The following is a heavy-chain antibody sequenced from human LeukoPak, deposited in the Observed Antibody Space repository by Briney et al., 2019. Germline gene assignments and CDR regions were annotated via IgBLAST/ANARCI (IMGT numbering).Heavy chain of an antibody. Sequence: SGTLSLTCTVSSGSISSYYWSWIRQPPGKGLEWIGYIYYSGSTNYNPSLKSRVTISVDTSKNQFSLKLSSVTAADTAVYYCARDRAYFDYWGQGTLVTVSS. CDR2: IYYSGST. CDR3: ARDRAYFDY. CDR1: SGSISSYY. V-gene: IGHV4-59*01. J-gene: IGHJ4*02.